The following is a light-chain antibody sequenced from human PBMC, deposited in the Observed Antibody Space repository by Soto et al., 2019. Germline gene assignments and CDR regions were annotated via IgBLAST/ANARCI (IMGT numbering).Light chain of an antibody. CDR3: QQYNSYPMYA. V-gene: IGKV1-5*01. CDR1: QSISSW. Sequence: DIQMTQSPSTLSASVGDRVTITCRASQSISSWLAWYQQKPGKAPKLLIYDASSLESGGPSRFSGSGSGTEFNLTISSLQPDDFATCYCQQYNSYPMYAFGQGTKLEIK. J-gene: IGKJ2*01. CDR2: DAS.